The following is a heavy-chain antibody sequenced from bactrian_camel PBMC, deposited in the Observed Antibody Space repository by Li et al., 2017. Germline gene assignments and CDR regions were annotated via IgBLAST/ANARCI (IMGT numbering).Heavy chain of an antibody. Sequence: VQLVESGGGLVQPGESLKLSCSASGYAYDNYCMAWVRQAPGKGLEWVSGVGNGGGLYYADSVKGRFTVSRDNAKNTVYLQMNSLKSDDTARYYCARGRLWFEYWGQGTQVTVS. CDR3: ARGRLWFEY. CDR1: GYAYDNYC. J-gene: IGHJ4*01. V-gene: IGHV3S10*01. D-gene: IGHD2*01. CDR2: VGNGGGL.